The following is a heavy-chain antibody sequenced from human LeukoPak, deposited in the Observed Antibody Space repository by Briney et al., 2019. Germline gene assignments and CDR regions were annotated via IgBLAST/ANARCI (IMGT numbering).Heavy chain of an antibody. CDR1: GFNVSSNY. Sequence: TGGSLRLSCAASGFNVSSNYMSWVRQAPGRGLEWVSVLYSGGITYYADSVKGRFTISRDSSKNTLYLQMNSLRVEDTAVYYCARFPGIANVFYYGMDVWGQGTTVTVSS. J-gene: IGHJ6*02. CDR3: ARFPGIANVFYYGMDV. CDR2: LYSGGIT. V-gene: IGHV3-53*01. D-gene: IGHD6-13*01.